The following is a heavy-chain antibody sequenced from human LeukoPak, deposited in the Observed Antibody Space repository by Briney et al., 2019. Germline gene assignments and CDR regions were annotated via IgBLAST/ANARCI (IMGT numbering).Heavy chain of an antibody. CDR1: GGSFSGYY. J-gene: IGHJ4*02. D-gene: IGHD6-19*01. V-gene: IGHV4-34*01. Sequence: PSETLSLTCAAYGGSFSGYYWSWIRQPPGKGLEWIGEINHSGSPNYNPSLKSRVTISVDTSKNQFSLKLSSVTAADTAVYYCARRLPVAGRAPDYWGQGSLVTVSS. CDR2: INHSGSP. CDR3: ARRLPVAGRAPDY.